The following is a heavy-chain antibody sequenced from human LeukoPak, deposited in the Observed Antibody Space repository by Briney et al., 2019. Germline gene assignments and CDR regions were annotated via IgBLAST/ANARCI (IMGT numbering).Heavy chain of an antibody. CDR3: GRPPSYDILTGYSNDAFDI. D-gene: IGHD3-9*01. Sequence: SEALSLTCAVYGGSFSGYYWSWIRQPPGKGLEWIGEINHSGSTNYNPSLKSRVTISVDTSKNQFSLKLSSVTAADTAVYYCGRPPSYDILTGYSNDAFDIWGQGTMVTVSS. CDR2: INHSGST. CDR1: GGSFSGYY. J-gene: IGHJ3*02. V-gene: IGHV4-34*01.